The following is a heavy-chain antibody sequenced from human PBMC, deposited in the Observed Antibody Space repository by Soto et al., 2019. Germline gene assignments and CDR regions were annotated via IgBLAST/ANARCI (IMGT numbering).Heavy chain of an antibody. CDR3: AREMTAGGMDV. Sequence: QVQLVQSGAEVKKPGASVKVSCKASGYTFTSYDINWVRQATGLGLAWMGWMNPNSGNTGYAPKFQGRVTMTGSTSQTTPYMELSSVRAEEAAVYYCAREMTAGGMDVWGQGPTVTVSS. J-gene: IGHJ6*02. V-gene: IGHV1-8*01. CDR1: GYTFTSYD. D-gene: IGHD6-25*01. CDR2: MNPNSGNT.